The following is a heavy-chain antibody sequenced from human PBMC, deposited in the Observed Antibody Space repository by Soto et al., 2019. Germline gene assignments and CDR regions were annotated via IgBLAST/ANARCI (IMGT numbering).Heavy chain of an antibody. Sequence: EVQLVESGGGLVQPGRSLRLSCAASGFTFDGYAMHWVRQAPGKGLEWVSGISWNSGSIGYADSVKGRFTISRDNAKNSLYLQMNSLRAEDTALYYCAKDYQIMDYGDYFGAFDIWGQGTMVTVSS. V-gene: IGHV3-9*01. CDR1: GFTFDGYA. J-gene: IGHJ3*02. CDR3: AKDYQIMDYGDYFGAFDI. CDR2: ISWNSGSI. D-gene: IGHD4-17*01.